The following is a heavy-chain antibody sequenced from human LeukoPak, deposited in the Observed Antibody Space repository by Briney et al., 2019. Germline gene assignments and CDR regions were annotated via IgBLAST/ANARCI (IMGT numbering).Heavy chain of an antibody. CDR2: ISGGGGSS. V-gene: IGHV3-23*01. J-gene: IGHJ4*02. D-gene: IGHD4-23*01. CDR1: GFTFSNYA. CDR3: VKELYYGGNPLGY. Sequence: GGSLRLSCAASGFTFSNYAMSWVRQAPGKGLEWVSGISGGGGSSDYADSVKGRFTISRDNSKNTLYLQMSSLRAEDTAVYYGVKELYYGGNPLGYWGQGTLVTVSS.